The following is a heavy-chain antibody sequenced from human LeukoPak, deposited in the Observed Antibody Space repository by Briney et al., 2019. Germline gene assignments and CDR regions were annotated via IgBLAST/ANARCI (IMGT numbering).Heavy chain of an antibody. Sequence: GGSLRLSCAASGFAFSKYAMSWVRQAPGKGLEWISAISAGRGSTYYADSVKGQFTISRDNPKNTVFLQMNFLGAEDTAVYYCATGRSGWYDYFDYWGQGTLVTVSS. V-gene: IGHV3-23*01. CDR1: GFAFSKYA. CDR2: ISAGRGST. CDR3: ATGRSGWYDYFDY. D-gene: IGHD6-19*01. J-gene: IGHJ4*02.